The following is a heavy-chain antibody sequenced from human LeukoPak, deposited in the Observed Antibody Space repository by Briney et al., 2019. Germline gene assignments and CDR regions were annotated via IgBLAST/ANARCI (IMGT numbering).Heavy chain of an antibody. CDR2: IGAGGTFT. Sequence: GGSLRLSCAASRFSFSSYAMHWVRQAPGKGLEWVSGIGAGGTFTYYADSVKGRFTISRDNSRNTLYLQMNSLRADDTAVYYCAKSVTAAGTYAFDIWGQGTVVTVSS. J-gene: IGHJ3*02. D-gene: IGHD6-13*01. CDR3: AKSVTAAGTYAFDI. CDR1: RFSFSSYA. V-gene: IGHV3-23*01.